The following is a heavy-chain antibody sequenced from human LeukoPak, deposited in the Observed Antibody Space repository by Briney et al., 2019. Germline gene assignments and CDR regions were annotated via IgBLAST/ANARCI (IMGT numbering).Heavy chain of an antibody. V-gene: IGHV1-2*02. CDR2: INPNSGGT. J-gene: IGHJ4*02. CDR3: ARDSIAVANAFDY. Sequence: ASVKVSCKASGYTFTGYYMHWVRQAPGQGLEWMGWINPNSGGTKYAQKFQGRVTMTRDTSISTAYMEMSRLRSDDTAVYYCARDSIAVANAFDYWGQGTLVTVSS. D-gene: IGHD6-19*01. CDR1: GYTFTGYY.